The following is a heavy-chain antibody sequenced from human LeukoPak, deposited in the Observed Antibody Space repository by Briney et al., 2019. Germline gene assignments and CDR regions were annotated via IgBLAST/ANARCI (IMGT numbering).Heavy chain of an antibody. V-gene: IGHV3-30*04. CDR3: AREGSY. CDR1: GFTFSSYA. J-gene: IGHJ4*02. Sequence: GSPRLSCAASGFTFSSYAMHWVRQAPGKGLEWVAVISYDGSNKYYADSVKGRFTISRDNSKNTLYLQMNSLRAEDTAVYYCAREGSYWGQGTLVTVSS. CDR2: ISYDGSNK.